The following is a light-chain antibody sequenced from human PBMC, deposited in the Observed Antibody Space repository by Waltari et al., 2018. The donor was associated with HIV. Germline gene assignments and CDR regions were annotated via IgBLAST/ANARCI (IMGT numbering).Light chain of an antibody. CDR3: LQSYSAPRT. CDR2: SAS. Sequence: DIQMTQSPSSLSASIGDRVTITCRASQTISNNLYWYQQKPGKAPKLLIYSASSLQNGFPSRFSGSGSGTDFTLTISSLQHEDFATYYCLQSYSAPRTFGQGTKVEIK. V-gene: IGKV1-39*01. J-gene: IGKJ1*01. CDR1: QTISNN.